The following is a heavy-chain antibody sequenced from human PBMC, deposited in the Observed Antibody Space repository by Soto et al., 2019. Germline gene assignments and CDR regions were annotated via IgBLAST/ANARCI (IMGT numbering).Heavy chain of an antibody. J-gene: IGHJ3*02. CDR2: ISGSATRT. CDR3: AKDRTIAVAGTWPFDI. Sequence: EVQLLESGGVLVQPGGSLRLSCAASGFTFSSYAMNWVRQAPGKGLEWVSGISGSATRTYYADSVKGRFTISRDNAKNTLYLQMNSLRAEDTAVYYCAKDRTIAVAGTWPFDIWGRGTMVTVSS. D-gene: IGHD6-19*01. V-gene: IGHV3-23*01. CDR1: GFTFSSYA.